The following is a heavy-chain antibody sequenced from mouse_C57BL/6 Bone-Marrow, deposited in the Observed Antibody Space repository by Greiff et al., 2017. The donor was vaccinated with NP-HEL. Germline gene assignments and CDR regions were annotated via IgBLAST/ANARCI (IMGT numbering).Heavy chain of an antibody. CDR1: GFTFSSYT. CDR3: ARHDYGSEYFDV. V-gene: IGHV5-9*01. Sequence: EVKLVESGGGLVKPGGSLKLSCAASGFTFSSYTMSWVRQTPEKRLEWVATISGGGGNTYYPDSVKGRFTISRDNAKNTLYLQMSSLRSEDTALYYCARHDYGSEYFDVWGTGTTVTVSS. CDR2: ISGGGGNT. D-gene: IGHD1-1*01. J-gene: IGHJ1*03.